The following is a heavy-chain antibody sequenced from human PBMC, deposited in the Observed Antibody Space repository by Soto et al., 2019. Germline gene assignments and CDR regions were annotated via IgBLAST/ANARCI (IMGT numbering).Heavy chain of an antibody. CDR1: RYTFTSYY. CDR2: INPSGGST. Sequence: ASVKVSCKASRYTFTSYYMHWVRQAPGQGLEWMGIINPSGGSTSYAQKFQGRVTMTRDTSTSTVYMELSSLRSEDTAVYYCARDRAYDSSGPRAFDIWGQGTMVTVSS. V-gene: IGHV1-46*01. D-gene: IGHD3-22*01. CDR3: ARDRAYDSSGPRAFDI. J-gene: IGHJ3*02.